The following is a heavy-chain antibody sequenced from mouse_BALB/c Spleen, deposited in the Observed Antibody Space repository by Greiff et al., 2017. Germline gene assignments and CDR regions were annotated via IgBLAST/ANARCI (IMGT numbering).Heavy chain of an antibody. J-gene: IGHJ2*01. V-gene: IGHV7-3*02. CDR3: ASFSTTVVAGGYFDY. Sequence: EVHLVQSGAGLVQPGGSLRLSCATSGFTFTDYYMSWVRQPPGKALEWLGFIRNKANGYTTEYSASVKGRFTITRDTSQSILYLPMNTLRAEDSATDYCASFSTTVVAGGYFDYWGQGTTLTVSA. D-gene: IGHD1-1*01. CDR2: IRNKANGYTT. CDR1: GFTFTDYY.